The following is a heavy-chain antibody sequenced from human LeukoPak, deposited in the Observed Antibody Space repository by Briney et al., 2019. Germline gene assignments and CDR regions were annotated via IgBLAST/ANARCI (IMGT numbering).Heavy chain of an antibody. CDR2: INHSGST. J-gene: IGHJ6*03. D-gene: IGHD5-18*01. CDR3: ARRSGYSYGYHYYYYMDV. V-gene: IGHV4-34*01. CDR1: GGSFSGYY. Sequence: SETLSLXCAVYGGSFSGYYWSWIRQPPGKGLEWIGEINHSGSTNYNPSLKSRVTISVDTSKNQFSLKLSSVAAADTAVYYCARRSGYSYGYHYYYYMDVWGKGTTVTVSS.